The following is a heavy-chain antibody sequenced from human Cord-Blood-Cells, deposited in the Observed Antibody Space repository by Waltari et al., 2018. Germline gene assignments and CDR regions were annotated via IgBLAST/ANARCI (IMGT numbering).Heavy chain of an antibody. Sequence: QLQLQESGSGLVKPSQTLSLTCAVSGGSISSGGYSWRWIRQPPGKGLEWIGYIYHSGSTYYNPSLKSRVTISVDRSKNQFSLKLSSVTAADTAVYYCARGASSWGSYYFDYWGQGTLVTVSS. CDR1: GGSISSGGYS. V-gene: IGHV4-30-2*01. CDR3: ARGASSWGSYYFDY. J-gene: IGHJ4*02. CDR2: IYHSGST. D-gene: IGHD7-27*01.